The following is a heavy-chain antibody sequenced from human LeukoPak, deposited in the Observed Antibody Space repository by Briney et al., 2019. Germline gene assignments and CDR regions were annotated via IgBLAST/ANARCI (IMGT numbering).Heavy chain of an antibody. Sequence: GGSLRLSCAASGFTFSSYSMNWVRQAPGKGLEWVSSISSSSSYIYYADSVRGRFTISRDNAKNSLYLQMNSLRAEDTAVYYCARERGGFYDYYGMDVWGQGTTVTVSS. D-gene: IGHD3-3*01. CDR1: GFTFSSYS. V-gene: IGHV3-21*01. J-gene: IGHJ6*02. CDR3: ARERGGFYDYYGMDV. CDR2: ISSSSSYI.